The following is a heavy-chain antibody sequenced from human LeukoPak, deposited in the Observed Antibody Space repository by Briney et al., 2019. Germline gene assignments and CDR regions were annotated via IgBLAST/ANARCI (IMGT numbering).Heavy chain of an antibody. Sequence: QPGGSLRLSCAASGFTFSNFAMHWGRQAPGRGLEWVAVISYDGDNEYYADSVKGQFTISRDNSKARLYLQMNSLRPEDTAMYYCARVREGRSWYYYGMAVWGRGTRVTVSS. CDR2: ISYDGDNE. J-gene: IGHJ6*02. CDR1: GFTFSNFA. V-gene: IGHV3-30-3*01. CDR3: ARVREGRSWYYYGMAV.